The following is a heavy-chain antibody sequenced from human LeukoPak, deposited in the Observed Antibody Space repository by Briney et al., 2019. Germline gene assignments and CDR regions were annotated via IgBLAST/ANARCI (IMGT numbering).Heavy chain of an antibody. D-gene: IGHD3-10*01. Sequence: GGSLRLSCAASGFTFDAYAMHWVRQAPGKGLEWVSGISRHSDSIGYADSVKGRFTISRDNAKNSLFLQMNSLRPGDTALYYCGKAEVTLVRGVVHNWGQGTLVTVSS. J-gene: IGHJ4*02. V-gene: IGHV3-9*01. CDR1: GFTFDAYA. CDR2: ISRHSDSI. CDR3: GKAEVTLVRGVVHN.